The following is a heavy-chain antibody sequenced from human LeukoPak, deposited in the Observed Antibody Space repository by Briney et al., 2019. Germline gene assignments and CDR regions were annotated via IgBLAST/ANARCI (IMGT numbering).Heavy chain of an antibody. CDR2: IYHSGST. D-gene: IGHD3-10*01. CDR1: GYSISSGYY. CDR3: ARVQDGDHFDY. Sequence: SETLSLTCTVSGYSISSGYYWGWIRPPPGKGLEWIGSIYHSGSTYYNPSLKSRVTISVDTSKNQFSLKLSSVTAADTAVYYCARVQDGDHFDYWGQGTLVTVSS. J-gene: IGHJ4*02. V-gene: IGHV4-38-2*02.